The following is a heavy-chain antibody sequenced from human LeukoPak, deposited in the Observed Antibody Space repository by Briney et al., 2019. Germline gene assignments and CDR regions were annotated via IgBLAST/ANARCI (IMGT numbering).Heavy chain of an antibody. J-gene: IGHJ3*02. CDR1: GFTFTSSA. D-gene: IGHD2-15*01. Sequence: SVKVSCKASGFTFTSSAMQWVRQARGQRLEWIGWIVVGSGNTNYAQKFQGRVTITADKSTSTAYMELSSLRSEDTAVYYCAREVDDIVVVVAASAGAFDIWGQGTMVTVSS. CDR2: IVVGSGNT. CDR3: AREVDDIVVVVAASAGAFDI. V-gene: IGHV1-58*02.